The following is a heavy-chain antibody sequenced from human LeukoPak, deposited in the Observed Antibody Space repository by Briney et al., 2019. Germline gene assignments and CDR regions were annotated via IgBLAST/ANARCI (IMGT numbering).Heavy chain of an antibody. Sequence: SVKVSCKASGYTFTSYGISWVRQAPGQGLEWMGGIIPIFGTANYAQKFQGRVTITTDESTSTAYMELSSLRSDDTAVYYCARDGSGSYYSPNNWFDPWGQGTLVTVSS. CDR1: GYTFTSYG. D-gene: IGHD3-10*01. V-gene: IGHV1-69*05. CDR3: ARDGSGSYYSPNNWFDP. J-gene: IGHJ5*02. CDR2: IIPIFGTA.